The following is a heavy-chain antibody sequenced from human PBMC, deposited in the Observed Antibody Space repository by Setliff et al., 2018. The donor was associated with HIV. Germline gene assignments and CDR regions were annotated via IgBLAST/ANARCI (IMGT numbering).Heavy chain of an antibody. CDR1: GYTFTSYG. CDR3: ARGRLSWSPDF. Sequence: ASVKVSCKASGYTFTSYGLSWVRQAPGQGLEWMGWISDYNSNTEYAQKLQGRLTMTRDTSTSTAYRELSSLTSDDTAIYYCARGRLSWSPDFWGQGTLVTVSS. V-gene: IGHV1-18*01. CDR2: ISDYNSNT. J-gene: IGHJ4*02.